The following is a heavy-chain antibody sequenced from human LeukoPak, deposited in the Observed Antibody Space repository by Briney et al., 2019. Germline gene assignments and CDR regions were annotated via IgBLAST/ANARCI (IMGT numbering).Heavy chain of an antibody. CDR3: ARIGHGANSHLKWYFDV. D-gene: IGHD4-23*01. CDR1: GVSISTSIYY. V-gene: IGHV4-39*01. CDR2: VFYSGSA. J-gene: IGHJ2*01. Sequence: SETLSLTCDVSGVSISTSIYYWAWIRQPPGKGMEWIGSVFYSGSAYYSPSFKSRLGIPLDTSKNQFSLQLSSVTVADTAVYYSARIGHGANSHLKWYFDVWGRGTLVTVSS.